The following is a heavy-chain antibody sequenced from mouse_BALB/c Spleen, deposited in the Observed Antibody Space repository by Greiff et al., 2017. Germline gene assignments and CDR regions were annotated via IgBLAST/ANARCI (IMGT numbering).Heavy chain of an antibody. V-gene: IGHV1S34*01. D-gene: IGHD2-10*02. Sequence: LEKPGASVKISCKASGYSFTGYYMHWVKQSHGKSLEWIGYISCYNGATSYNQKFKGKATFTVDTSSSTAYMQFNSLTSEDSAVYYCARGYGNYGVFDYWGQGTTLTVSS. CDR2: ISCYNGAT. CDR1: GYSFTGYY. CDR3: ARGYGNYGVFDY. J-gene: IGHJ2*01.